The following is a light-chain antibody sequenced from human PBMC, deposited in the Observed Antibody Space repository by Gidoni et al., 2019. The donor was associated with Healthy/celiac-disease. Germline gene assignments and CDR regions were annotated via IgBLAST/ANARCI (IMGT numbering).Light chain of an antibody. CDR1: SSDVGGYNY. CDR3: SSYTSTRYV. Sequence: QADLTQTASVYGSPGQSITISCTGTSSDVGGYNYVSWYQQHPGKAPKLMIYDVSNRPSGVSNRFSGSKSGNTASLTISGLQAEDEADYYCSSYTSTRYVFGTGTKVTVL. V-gene: IGLV2-14*01. J-gene: IGLJ1*01. CDR2: DVS.